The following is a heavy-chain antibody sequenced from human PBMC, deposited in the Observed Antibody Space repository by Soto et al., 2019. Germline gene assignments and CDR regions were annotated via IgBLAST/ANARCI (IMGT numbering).Heavy chain of an antibody. J-gene: IGHJ6*03. CDR3: AMMQWLVHTPGDYYYYMDV. Sequence: ASVKVSCKASGYTFTSYGISWVRQAPGQGLEWMGWISAYNGNTNYAQKLQGRVTMTTDTSTSTAYMELRSLRSDDTAVYYCAMMQWLVHTPGDYYYYMDVWGKGTTVTVSS. CDR2: ISAYNGNT. D-gene: IGHD6-19*01. V-gene: IGHV1-18*01. CDR1: GYTFTSYG.